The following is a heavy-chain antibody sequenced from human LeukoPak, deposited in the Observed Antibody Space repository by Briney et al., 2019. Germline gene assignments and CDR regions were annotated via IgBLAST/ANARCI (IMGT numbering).Heavy chain of an antibody. CDR1: GGSLSSGGYY. CDR3: ARGYYDSSGYWPNAFDI. CDR2: IYYSGST. Sequence: SETLSLTCTVSGGSLSSGGYYWSWIRQPPGKGLEWIGYIYYSGSTYYNPSLKSRVTISVDTSKNQFSLKLSSVTAADTAVYYCARGYYDSSGYWPNAFDIWGQGTMVTVSS. D-gene: IGHD3-22*01. V-gene: IGHV4-31*03. J-gene: IGHJ3*02.